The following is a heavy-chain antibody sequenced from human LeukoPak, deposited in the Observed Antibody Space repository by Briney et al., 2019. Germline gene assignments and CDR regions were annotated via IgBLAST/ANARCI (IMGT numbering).Heavy chain of an antibody. Sequence: PGRSLRLSCAASGFTFSSYAMHWVRQAPGKGLEWVAVISYDGSNKYYADSVKGRFTISRDNSKNTLYLQMTSLRAEDTAVYYCAAAEMATPLDFDYWGQGTLVTVSS. CDR2: ISYDGSNK. V-gene: IGHV3-30-3*01. J-gene: IGHJ4*02. CDR1: GFTFSSYA. D-gene: IGHD5-24*01. CDR3: AAAEMATPLDFDY.